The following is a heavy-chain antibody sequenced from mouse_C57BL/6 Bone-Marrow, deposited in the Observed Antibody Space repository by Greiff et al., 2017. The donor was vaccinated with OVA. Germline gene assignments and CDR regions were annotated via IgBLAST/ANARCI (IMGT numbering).Heavy chain of an antibody. Sequence: EVNVVESGGGLVQPGGSLSLSCAASGFTFTDYYMSWVRQPPGKALEWLGFIRNKANGYTTEYSASVKGRFTISRDNSQSILYLQMNALRAEDSATYYCARYLWYYYAMDYWGQGTSVTVSS. D-gene: IGHD6-1*01. V-gene: IGHV7-3*01. CDR1: GFTFTDYY. CDR2: IRNKANGYTT. CDR3: ARYLWYYYAMDY. J-gene: IGHJ4*01.